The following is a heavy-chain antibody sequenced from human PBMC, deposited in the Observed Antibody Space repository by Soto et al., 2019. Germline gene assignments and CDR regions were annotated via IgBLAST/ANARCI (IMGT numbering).Heavy chain of an antibody. V-gene: IGHV1-69*06. Sequence: QVQLVQSGAEVKKPGSSVKVSCRASGGTFNNPAISWVRQVHGQGLEWMGGIIPVFGRINYAQEFQGRVAIPADKPGGTAYLDLASLRFEDSDVYFCTGGGMASRPDGLGPWGQGTVVIVSS. D-gene: IGHD6-6*01. CDR3: TGGGMASRPDGLGP. CDR2: IIPVFGRI. J-gene: IGHJ5*02. CDR1: GGTFNNPA.